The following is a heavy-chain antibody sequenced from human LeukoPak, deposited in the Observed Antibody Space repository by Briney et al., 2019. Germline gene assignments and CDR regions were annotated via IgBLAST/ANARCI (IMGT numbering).Heavy chain of an antibody. CDR3: ARGGGSNYDFWSGYSGLWYYYYYYMDV. Sequence: SETLSLTCIVSGGSISSSSYYWGWIRQPPGKGLEWIGSIYYSGSTYYNPSLKSRVTISVDTSKNQFSLKLSSVTAADTAVYYCARGGGSNYDFWSGYSGLWYYYYYYMDVWGKGTTVTVSS. V-gene: IGHV4-39*07. D-gene: IGHD3-3*01. CDR2: IYYSGST. J-gene: IGHJ6*03. CDR1: GGSISSSSYY.